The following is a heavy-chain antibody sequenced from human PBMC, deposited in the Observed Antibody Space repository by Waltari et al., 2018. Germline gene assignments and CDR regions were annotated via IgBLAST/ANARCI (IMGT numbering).Heavy chain of an antibody. Sequence: EVQLLESGGGLVQPGGSLTLSCAASGITFSSYTMRWVRQAPGKWLEWVSTSSASGGTVYADSVKGRFTVSRDSSKNTLSLQMNSLRAEDTAVYYCVRGPAYYFDYWDQGTLVTVSS. CDR3: VRGPAYYFDY. V-gene: IGHV3-23*01. J-gene: IGHJ4*02. CDR1: GITFSSYT. CDR2: SSASGGT.